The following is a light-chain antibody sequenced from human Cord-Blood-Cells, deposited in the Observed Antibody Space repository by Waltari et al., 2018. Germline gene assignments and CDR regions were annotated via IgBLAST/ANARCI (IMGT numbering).Light chain of an antibody. CDR2: DVS. J-gene: IGLJ1*01. CDR3: SSYTSSSTYV. CDR1: SSDVVGYNY. Sequence: QSALTQPASVSGSPGQYITISCTGTSSDVVGYNYVSWYQQHPVKAPNLMIYDVSNRPAGVSNRFAGSKSGNTASLTFSGLQAEDEADYYCSSYTSSSTYVFGTGTKVTVL. V-gene: IGLV2-14*01.